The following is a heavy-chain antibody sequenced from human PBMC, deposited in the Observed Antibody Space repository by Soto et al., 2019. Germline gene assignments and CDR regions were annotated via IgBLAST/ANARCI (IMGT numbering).Heavy chain of an antibody. CDR1: GYTFTSYA. D-gene: IGHD2-2*01. CDR2: INAGNGNT. J-gene: IGHJ5*02. V-gene: IGHV1-3*01. CDR3: ARGYDQLLFGFDP. Sequence: ASVKVSCKASGYTFTSYAMHWVRQAPGQRLEWMGWINAGNGNTKYSQKFQGRVTITRDTSASTAYMELSSLRSEDTAVYYCARGYDQLLFGFDPWGQGTLVTVSS.